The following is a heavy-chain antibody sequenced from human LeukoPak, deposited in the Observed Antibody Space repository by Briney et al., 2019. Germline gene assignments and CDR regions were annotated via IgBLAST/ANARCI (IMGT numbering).Heavy chain of an antibody. CDR2: ISGSGGST. V-gene: IGHV3-23*01. Sequence: PGGSLRLSCAASRFTFSSYGMHWVRQAPGKGLEWVSAISGSGGSTYYADSVKGRFTISRDNSKNTLYLQMNSLRAEDTAVYYCASNDFWSGYYPYIVDYWGQGTLVTVSS. J-gene: IGHJ4*02. CDR1: RFTFSSYG. CDR3: ASNDFWSGYYPYIVDY. D-gene: IGHD3-3*01.